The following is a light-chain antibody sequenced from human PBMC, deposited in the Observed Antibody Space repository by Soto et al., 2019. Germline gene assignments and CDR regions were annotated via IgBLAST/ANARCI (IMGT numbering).Light chain of an antibody. CDR3: MQGTNPFT. J-gene: IGKJ5*01. Sequence: DVVMTPTPLSLSVTPGQPASISCKYRQSLLHITGETFLFWYLQRPGQSPRRLIYKVSNRDSGVPDRFSGSGSGTDFTLKISSVEAEDVGIYYCMQGTNPFTFGQGTRLENK. CDR1: QSLLHITGETF. V-gene: IGKV2-30*02. CDR2: KVS.